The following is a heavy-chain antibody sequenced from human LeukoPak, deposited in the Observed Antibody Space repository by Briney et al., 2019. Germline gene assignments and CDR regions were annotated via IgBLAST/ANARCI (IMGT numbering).Heavy chain of an antibody. Sequence: GGSLRLSCAASGFTFSNAWMSWVRQAPGKGLEWVGRIKSKTDGGTTDYAAPVKGRLTISRDDSKNTLYLQMNSLKTEDTAVYYCTTGDVYYDSSGYYDTGDYWGQGALVTVSS. V-gene: IGHV3-15*01. CDR2: IKSKTDGGTT. D-gene: IGHD3-22*01. J-gene: IGHJ4*02. CDR3: TTGDVYYDSSGYYDTGDY. CDR1: GFTFSNAW.